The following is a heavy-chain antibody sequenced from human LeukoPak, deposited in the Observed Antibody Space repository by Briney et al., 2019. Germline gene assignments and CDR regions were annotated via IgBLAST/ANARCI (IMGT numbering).Heavy chain of an antibody. Sequence: SETLSLTCTLSGGSVSSGDYYWSWIRQPPGKGLEWIGYTSYSGSTNYNPSLKSRVTISVDTSKNQFSLKFSSVTAADTAVYFCASGRGYSGGFFYYFDCWGQGTLATVSS. D-gene: IGHD5-12*01. CDR2: TSYSGST. J-gene: IGHJ4*02. V-gene: IGHV4-61*08. CDR3: ASGRGYSGGFFYYFDC. CDR1: GGSVSSGDYY.